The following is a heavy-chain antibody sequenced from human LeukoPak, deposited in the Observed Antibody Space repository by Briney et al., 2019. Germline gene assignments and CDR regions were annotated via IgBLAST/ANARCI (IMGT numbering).Heavy chain of an antibody. CDR1: GFTFDDYA. Sequence: GRSLRLSCAASGFTFDDYAMHWVRQAPGKGLEWVSGISWNSGSIGYADSVKGRFTISRDNAKNSLYLQMNSLRAEDTAVYYCARRSTGKVVRDAFDIWGQGTMVTVSS. J-gene: IGHJ3*02. D-gene: IGHD2-8*02. CDR3: ARRSTGKVVRDAFDI. V-gene: IGHV3-9*01. CDR2: ISWNSGSI.